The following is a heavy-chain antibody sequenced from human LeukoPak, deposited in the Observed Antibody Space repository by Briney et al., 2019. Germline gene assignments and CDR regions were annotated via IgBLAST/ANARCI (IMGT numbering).Heavy chain of an antibody. Sequence: SETLSLTCTVSDGSMSSYYWSWIRQPPGKGLEWIGSIYHSGSTYYNPSLKSRVTISVDTSKNQFSLKLSSVTAADTAVYYCARVRVVGGAFDIWGQGTMVTVSS. CDR3: ARVRVVGGAFDI. CDR2: IYHSGST. J-gene: IGHJ3*02. V-gene: IGHV4-38-2*02. CDR1: DGSMSSYY. D-gene: IGHD1-26*01.